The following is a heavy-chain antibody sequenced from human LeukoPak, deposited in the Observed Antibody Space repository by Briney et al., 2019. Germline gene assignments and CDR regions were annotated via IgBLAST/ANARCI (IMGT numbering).Heavy chain of an antibody. D-gene: IGHD6-13*01. CDR3: ARRDRWQQLLIFDY. J-gene: IGHJ4*02. CDR1: GYTFTSYD. Sequence: ASVKVSCKASGYTFTSYDINWVRQATGQGLEWMGWMNPNSGNTGYAQKFQGRVTMTRNTSISTAYMELSSLRSEDTAVYYCARRDRWQQLLIFDYWGQGTLVTVSS. V-gene: IGHV1-8*01. CDR2: MNPNSGNT.